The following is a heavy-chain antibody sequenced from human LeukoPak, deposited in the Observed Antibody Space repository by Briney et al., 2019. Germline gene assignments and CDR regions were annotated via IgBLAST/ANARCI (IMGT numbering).Heavy chain of an antibody. Sequence: TGGSLRLSCAASGFTFSDYYMSWIRQAPGKGLEWVSYVSSTGSTMYHADSVKGRFTISRDNTKNSLYLQTNSLRAEDTAIYYCARPSGRHYGLGSPFDYWGQGTLVTVSS. D-gene: IGHD3-10*01. V-gene: IGHV3-11*01. CDR1: GFTFSDYY. CDR3: ARPSGRHYGLGSPFDY. J-gene: IGHJ4*02. CDR2: VSSTGSTM.